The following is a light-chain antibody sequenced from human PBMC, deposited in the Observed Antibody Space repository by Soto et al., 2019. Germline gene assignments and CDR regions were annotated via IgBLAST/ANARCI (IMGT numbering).Light chain of an antibody. CDR2: AAS. V-gene: IGKV1-39*01. CDR3: QQSYSTPYT. CDR1: QSISNH. Sequence: DIQMTQSPSSLSASVGDRVTITCRASQSISNHLSWYQQKPRKAPKLLIYAASSLQSGVPSRFSGSGSGTDFTLTISSLQPEDFATYYCQQSYSTPYTFGQGTKLETK. J-gene: IGKJ2*01.